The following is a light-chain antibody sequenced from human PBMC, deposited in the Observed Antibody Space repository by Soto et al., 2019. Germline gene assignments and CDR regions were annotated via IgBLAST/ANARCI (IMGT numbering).Light chain of an antibody. CDR1: QSVSSSY. V-gene: IGKV3-20*01. CDR2: GAS. Sequence: EIVLTQSPGTLSLSPGERATLSCRASQSVSSSYLAWYQQKPGQAPRLLIYGASSRATGIPDRFSGSGSGTDLPLTISRLEPEDFEVYYCQQYGSSLPYNFGQGTKLEIK. J-gene: IGKJ2*01. CDR3: QQYGSSLPYN.